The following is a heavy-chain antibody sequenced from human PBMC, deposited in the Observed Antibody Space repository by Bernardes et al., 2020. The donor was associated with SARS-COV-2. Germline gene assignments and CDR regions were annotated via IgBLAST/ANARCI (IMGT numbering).Heavy chain of an antibody. V-gene: IGHV3-20*01. J-gene: IGHJ5*02. CDR2: INWNGGST. CDR3: ARERDCGGDCYPRGYNWFDP. D-gene: IGHD2-21*02. CDR1: GFTFDDYG. Sequence: GGSLRLSCAASGFTFDDYGMSWVRQAPGKGLEWVSGINWNGGSTGYADSVKGRFTISRDNAKNSLYLQMNSLRAEDTALYHCARERDCGGDCYPRGYNWFDPWGQGTLVTVSS.